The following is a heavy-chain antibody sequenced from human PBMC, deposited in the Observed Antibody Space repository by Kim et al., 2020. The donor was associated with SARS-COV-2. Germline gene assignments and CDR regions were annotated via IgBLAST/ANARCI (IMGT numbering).Heavy chain of an antibody. CDR2: IKQDGSEK. Sequence: GGSLRLSCAASGFTFSIYWMTWVRQGLGKGLEWVGNIKQDGSEKYYMDSVKGRFTISRDNAKNSLYLQMNSLRAEDTAVYYCMSGPASDYWGQGTLVTVSS. CDR1: GFTFSIYW. J-gene: IGHJ4*02. V-gene: IGHV3-7*01. CDR3: MSGPASDY.